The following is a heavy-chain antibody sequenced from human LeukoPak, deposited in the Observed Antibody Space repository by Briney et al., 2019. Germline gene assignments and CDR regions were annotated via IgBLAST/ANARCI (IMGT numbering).Heavy chain of an antibody. CDR2: ISWDGGST. V-gene: IGHV3-43D*03. D-gene: IGHD4-17*01. CDR3: AKDGLYGDGYYFDY. Sequence: GGSLRLSCAASGFTFDDYAMHWVRQAPGKGLEWVSLISWDGGSTYYADSVKGRFTISRDNSKNSLYLQMNSLRAEDTALYYCAKDGLYGDGYYFDYWGQGTLVTVSS. CDR1: GFTFDDYA. J-gene: IGHJ4*02.